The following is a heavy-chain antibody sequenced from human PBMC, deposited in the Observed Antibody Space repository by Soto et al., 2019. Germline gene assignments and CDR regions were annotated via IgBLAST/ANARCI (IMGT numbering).Heavy chain of an antibody. J-gene: IGHJ4*02. Sequence: ASVKVSCKASGYTFTGYYMHCVRQAPGQGLEWMGWINPNSGGTNYAQKFQGGVTMTRDTSISTAYMGLSRLRSDDTAVYYCARDDIWFGEFIDYWGQGTLVTVSS. CDR2: INPNSGGT. CDR3: ARDDIWFGEFIDY. V-gene: IGHV1-2*02. CDR1: GYTFTGYY. D-gene: IGHD3-10*01.